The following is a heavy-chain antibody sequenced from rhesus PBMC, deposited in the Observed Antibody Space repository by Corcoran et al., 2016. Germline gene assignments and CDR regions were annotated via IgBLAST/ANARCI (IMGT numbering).Heavy chain of an antibody. Sequence: QLQLQESGPGLVKPSEPLSLPFAVSGGSIRNKWLNWIRQPPGKGLAGIGRIAGSGGSTSYTPSLKSRVTISTDTSKNQFSLKLNPVTAADTAVYYCARDRGHCDSNTCYQGFDYWGQGVLVTVSS. CDR2: IAGSGGST. D-gene: IGHD2-2*01. CDR3: ARDRGHCDSNTCYQGFDY. CDR1: GGSIRNKW. V-gene: IGHV4-173*01. J-gene: IGHJ4*01.